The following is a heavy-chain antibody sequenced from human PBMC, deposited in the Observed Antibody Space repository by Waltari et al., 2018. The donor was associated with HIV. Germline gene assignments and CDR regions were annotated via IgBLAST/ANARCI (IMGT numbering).Heavy chain of an antibody. CDR3: ARDLSSGWLFS. V-gene: IGHV3-53*02. J-gene: IGHJ4*02. CDR2: FYAGGST. Sequence: EVQLVETGGGLIQPGGSLRLSCAASGFPVSSNYMRWVRQAPGKGLEWVSTFYAGGSTYYADSVKGRFTISRDNAKNTLYLQMNSLRAEDTAVYYCARDLSSGWLFSWGQGTLVTVSS. D-gene: IGHD6-19*01. CDR1: GFPVSSNY.